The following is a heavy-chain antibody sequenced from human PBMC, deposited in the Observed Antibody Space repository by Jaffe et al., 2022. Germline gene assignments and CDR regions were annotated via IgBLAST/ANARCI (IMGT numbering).Heavy chain of an antibody. CDR2: ISGSGGST. CDR1: GFTFSSYA. V-gene: IGHV3-23*01. D-gene: IGHD4-17*01. Sequence: EVQLLESGGGLVQPGGSLRLSCAASGFTFSSYAMSWVRQAPGKGLEWVSAISGSGGSTYYADSVKGRFTISRDNSKNTLYLQMNSLRAEDTAVYYCAKALYYGDYYSDAFDIWGQGTMVTVSS. J-gene: IGHJ3*02. CDR3: AKALYYGDYYSDAFDI.